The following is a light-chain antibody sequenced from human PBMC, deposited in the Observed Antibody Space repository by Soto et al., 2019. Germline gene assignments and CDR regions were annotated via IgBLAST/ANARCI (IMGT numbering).Light chain of an antibody. V-gene: IGLV2-14*03. CDR1: NSDVGGYNY. J-gene: IGLJ1*01. CDR2: DVS. CDR3: AAYTNSITYV. Sequence: QCVLTQPASVSGSPGQSITISCTGTNSDVGGYNYVSWYEQHPGKAPKLLIYDVSSRPSWLSNCFSYSKSGYTASLITPGLQAEDEADYYCAAYTNSITYVFGSGSQVTGL.